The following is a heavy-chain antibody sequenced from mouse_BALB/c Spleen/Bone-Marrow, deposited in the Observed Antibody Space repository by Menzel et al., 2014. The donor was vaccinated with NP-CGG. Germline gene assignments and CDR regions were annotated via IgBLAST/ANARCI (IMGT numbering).Heavy chain of an antibody. Sequence: QVHVKQSGAELVNPGDSVKLSCKASGYTFTNYWINWVSQRPGQGLEWIGNIYASDSHNQNSQDFKDKATLTVDTYSNIACMQLSSLTSEDSAVYYCARYDYGFAYWGQGTLVTVSA. CDR1: GYTFTNYW. D-gene: IGHD1-1*01. CDR2: IYASDSHN. V-gene: IGHV1-69*02. J-gene: IGHJ3*01. CDR3: ARYDYGFAY.